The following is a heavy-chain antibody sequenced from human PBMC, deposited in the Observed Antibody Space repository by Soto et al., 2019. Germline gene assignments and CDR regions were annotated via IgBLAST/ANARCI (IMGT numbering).Heavy chain of an antibody. Sequence: QVQLVQSGAEVKKPGASVKVSCKASGYTFTDHHLHWVRQAPGQGLEWMGWINPNRGGTKYAQKFQGRVTMTRDTYISTVYREVSRLSSDDTAIYLCARDRMYMRSYLGDAGGEIAFWGQGTLVTVSS. CDR1: GYTFTDHH. CDR3: ARDRMYMRSYLGDAGGEIAF. V-gene: IGHV1-2*02. CDR2: INPNRGGT. D-gene: IGHD3-16*01. J-gene: IGHJ4*02.